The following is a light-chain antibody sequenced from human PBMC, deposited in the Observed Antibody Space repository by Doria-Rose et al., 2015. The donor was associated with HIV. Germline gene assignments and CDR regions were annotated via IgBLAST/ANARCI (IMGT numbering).Light chain of an antibody. CDR2: GAS. CDR3: QQYYTTPTYT. V-gene: IGKV1-NL1*01. Sequence: MTQSPSSLSASVGDRVTITCRASQDISNSLAWYQQIPGKAPKLLVYGASRLETGVPSSFSGSGSGTDYTLTISSLQPEDFATYYCQQYYTTPTYTVGQETKLESK. J-gene: IGKJ2*01. CDR1: QDISNS.